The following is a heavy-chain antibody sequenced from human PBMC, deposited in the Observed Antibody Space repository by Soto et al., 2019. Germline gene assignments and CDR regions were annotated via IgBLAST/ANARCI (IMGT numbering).Heavy chain of an antibody. CDR1: GVSISSHNYY. V-gene: IGHV4-31*03. CDR2: ISYSGST. Sequence: SETLSLTCTVSGVSISSHNYYWNCIRHPPGKGLEWIGFISYSGSTHYNPSLNSRVFISADKSNNRFSLRLTSVTAADTAMYYCAREEASRIERWFDPWGQGTLVTVSS. CDR3: AREEASRIERWFDP. J-gene: IGHJ5*02.